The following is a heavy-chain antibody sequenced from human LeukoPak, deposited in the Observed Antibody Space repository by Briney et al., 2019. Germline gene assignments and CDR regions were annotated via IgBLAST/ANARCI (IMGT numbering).Heavy chain of an antibody. J-gene: IGHJ3*02. CDR3: ARDSEWDIVVVPAAMMLDI. CDR1: GFTFSSYE. Sequence: GGSLRLSCAASGFTFSSYEMNWVRQAPGKGLEWVSYISSSGSTIYYADSVKGRFTISRDNAKNSLYLQMNSLRAEDTAVYYCARDSEWDIVVVPAAMMLDIWGQGTMVTVSS. CDR2: ISSSGSTI. V-gene: IGHV3-48*03. D-gene: IGHD2-2*01.